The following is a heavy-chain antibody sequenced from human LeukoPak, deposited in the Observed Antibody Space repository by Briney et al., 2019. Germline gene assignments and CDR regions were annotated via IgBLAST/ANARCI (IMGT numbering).Heavy chain of an antibody. CDR1: GFTFSSYA. CDR2: ISYDGSNK. CDR3: ARDGSITMVRGVITYYSDY. J-gene: IGHJ4*02. Sequence: GGSLRLSCAASGFTFSSYAMHWVRQAPGKGLEWVAVISYDGSNKYYADSVKGRFTISRDNSKNTLYLQMNSLRAEDTAVYYCARDGSITMVRGVITYYSDYWGQGTLVTVSS. V-gene: IGHV3-30-3*01. D-gene: IGHD3-10*01.